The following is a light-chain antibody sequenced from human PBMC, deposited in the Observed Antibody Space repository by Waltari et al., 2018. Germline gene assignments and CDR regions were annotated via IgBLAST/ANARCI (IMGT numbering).Light chain of an antibody. CDR2: AAV. CDR3: QQFNSFPWT. Sequence: AITLTQFPSSLSASVGDRVVITCRASQGVSTSVAWYQVRPGKPPFLLISAAVTLEDGVPRKFSGSGSATYFTLSISSLQPEDSATYYCQQFNSFPWTFGEGTKVEI. V-gene: IGKV1-13*02. J-gene: IGKJ1*01. CDR1: QGVSTS.